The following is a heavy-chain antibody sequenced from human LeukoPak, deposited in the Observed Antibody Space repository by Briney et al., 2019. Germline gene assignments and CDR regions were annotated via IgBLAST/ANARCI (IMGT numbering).Heavy chain of an antibody. Sequence: GGSLRLSCAASGFTFNNYAMSWVRQAPGKGLEWVSGINWNGGSTGYADSVKGRFTISRDNAKNSLYLQMNSLRAEDTAVYYCARDLGGYCSSTSCFPVYWGQGTLVTVSS. J-gene: IGHJ4*02. CDR1: GFTFNNYA. CDR3: ARDLGGYCSSTSCFPVY. D-gene: IGHD2-2*01. V-gene: IGHV3-20*04. CDR2: INWNGGST.